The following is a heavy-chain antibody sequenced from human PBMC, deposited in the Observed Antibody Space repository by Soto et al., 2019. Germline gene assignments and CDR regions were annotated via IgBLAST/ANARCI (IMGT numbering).Heavy chain of an antibody. V-gene: IGHV2-5*02. CDR2: IYWDDSK. CDR3: AKKGGGDYILGY. J-gene: IGHJ4*02. Sequence: QITLKESGPTLVKPTQTLTLTCSFSGFSLSTNGVGVGWIRQPPGKALEWLALIYWDDSKHYSPSLNSTLTITKHTSRTLVVLTMTNMDPVDTATYYCAKKGGGDYILGYWGQGTLVTVSS. D-gene: IGHD4-17*01. CDR1: GFSLSTNGVG.